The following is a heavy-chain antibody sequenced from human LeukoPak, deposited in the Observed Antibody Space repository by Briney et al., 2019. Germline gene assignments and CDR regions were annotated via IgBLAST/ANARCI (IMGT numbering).Heavy chain of an antibody. D-gene: IGHD6-19*01. CDR1: GGSISSYY. Sequence: SETLSLTCTVSGGSISSYYWSWIRQPAGKGLEWIGRIYSGGGTNYNPSLKSRVTISVDTSKNQFSLKLSSVTAADTAVYYCARVTGGWTGYYFDYWGQGTLVTVSS. CDR3: ARVTGGWTGYYFDY. V-gene: IGHV4-4*07. J-gene: IGHJ4*02. CDR2: IYSGGGT.